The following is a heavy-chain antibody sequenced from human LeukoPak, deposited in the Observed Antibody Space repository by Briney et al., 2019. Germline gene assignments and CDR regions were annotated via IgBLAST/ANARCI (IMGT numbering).Heavy chain of an antibody. CDR1: GFTFSSYS. Sequence: PGGSLRLSCAASGFTFSSYSMNWVRQAPGKGLEWVSYISSSSSTIYYADSVKGRFTISRDNAKNSLYLQMNSLRDEDTAVYYCARDISFYGDYSQTFDYWGQGTLVTVSS. CDR2: ISSSSSTI. V-gene: IGHV3-48*02. J-gene: IGHJ4*02. D-gene: IGHD4-17*01. CDR3: ARDISFYGDYSQTFDY.